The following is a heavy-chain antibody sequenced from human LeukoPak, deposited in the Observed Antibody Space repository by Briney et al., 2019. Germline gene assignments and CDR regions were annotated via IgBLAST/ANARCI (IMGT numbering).Heavy chain of an antibody. CDR2: ISSSSSYI. V-gene: IGHV3-21*01. Sequence: GGSLRLSCAASGFTFNNAWMSWVRQAPGKGLEWVSSISSSSSYIYYADSVKGRFTISRDNAKNSLYLQMNSLRAEDTAVYYCARDYDFWSGYFDYWGQGTLVTVSS. J-gene: IGHJ4*02. CDR3: ARDYDFWSGYFDY. CDR1: GFTFNNAW. D-gene: IGHD3-3*01.